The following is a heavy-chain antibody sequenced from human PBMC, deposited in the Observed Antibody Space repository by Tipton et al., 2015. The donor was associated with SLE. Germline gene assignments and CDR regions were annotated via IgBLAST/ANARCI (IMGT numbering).Heavy chain of an antibody. J-gene: IGHJ4*02. V-gene: IGHV4-39*01. Sequence: GLVKPSETLSLTCRVSGDSISSSGNYWGWVRQPPGKGLEWIGSIYYSGSTYYNPSLKSRVTISVDTSKNQFSLKLSSVTAADTAVYYCARRRGDCSGGSCLEYFDYWGQGTLVTVSS. CDR2: IYYSGST. CDR1: GDSISSSGNY. D-gene: IGHD2-15*01. CDR3: ARRRGDCSGGSCLEYFDY.